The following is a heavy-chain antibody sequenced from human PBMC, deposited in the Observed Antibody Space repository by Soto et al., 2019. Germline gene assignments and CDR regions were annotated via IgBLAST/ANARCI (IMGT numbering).Heavy chain of an antibody. CDR2: IDPSDSYT. Sequence: GESLKISCKSSGYSFTSYWISWVRQMPGKGLEWMGRIDPSDSYTNYSPSFQGHVTISADKSISTAYLQWSSLKASDTAMYYCARWISGYSYGYGYWGQGTLVTVS. D-gene: IGHD5-18*01. V-gene: IGHV5-10-1*01. J-gene: IGHJ4*02. CDR1: GYSFTSYW. CDR3: ARWISGYSYGYGY.